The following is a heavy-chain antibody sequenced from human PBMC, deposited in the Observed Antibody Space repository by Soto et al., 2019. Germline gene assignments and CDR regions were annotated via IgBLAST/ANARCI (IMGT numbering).Heavy chain of an antibody. J-gene: IGHJ4*02. CDR1: GFTFSSCS. Sequence: EVQLVESGGGLVQLGGSLRLSCAASGFTFSSCSMNWVRQAPGKGLEWLSYISSTSSSIYYAGSVKGRFTISRDNAKNSLYLQMNSLRDEDTAVYYCASWPYAADYWGQGTLVTVSS. CDR2: ISSTSSSI. CDR3: ASWPYAADY. D-gene: IGHD3-16*01. V-gene: IGHV3-48*02.